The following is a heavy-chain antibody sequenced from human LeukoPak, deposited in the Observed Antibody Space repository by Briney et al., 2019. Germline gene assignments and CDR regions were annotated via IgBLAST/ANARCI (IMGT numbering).Heavy chain of an antibody. CDR3: ARGFPAMVYYYMDV. D-gene: IGHD5-18*01. CDR2: IIPIFGTA. Sequence: ASVKVSCKASGGTFSSYAISWVRQAPGQGLEWMGGIIPIFGTANYAQKFQGRVTITADKSTSTAYMELSSLRSEDTAVYYWARGFPAMVYYYMDVWGKGTTVTVSS. J-gene: IGHJ6*03. V-gene: IGHV1-69*06. CDR1: GGTFSSYA.